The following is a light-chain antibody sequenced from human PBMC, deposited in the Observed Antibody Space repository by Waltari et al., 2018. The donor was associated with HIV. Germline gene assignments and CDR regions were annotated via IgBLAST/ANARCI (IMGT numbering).Light chain of an antibody. CDR1: NIGSKS. V-gene: IGLV3-21*02. CDR2: DDS. J-gene: IGLJ1*01. Sequence: SYVLTQPPSVSVAPGQTARLTCGGNNIGSKSVHWYQHKPGQAPVLVVYDDSHRPSGIPERFSGSNSGNTATLTISRIEAGDEADYLCQVWDSYSDHRDVFGPGTKVTVL. CDR3: QVWDSYSDHRDV.